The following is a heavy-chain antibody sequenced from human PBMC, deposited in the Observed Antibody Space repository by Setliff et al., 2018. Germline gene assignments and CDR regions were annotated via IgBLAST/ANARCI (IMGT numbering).Heavy chain of an antibody. CDR1: GYTFTGYY. D-gene: IGHD3-22*01. CDR3: ARDYYYYDSSGYYCANWYFDL. J-gene: IGHJ2*01. CDR2: INPNSGGT. Sequence: ASVKVSCKASGYTFTGYYMHWVRQAPGQGLEWMGRINPNSGGTNYAQKFQGRVTMTRDTSISTAYMELSRLRSDDTAMYYCARDYYYYDSSGYYCANWYFDLWGRGTLVTVSS. V-gene: IGHV1-2*06.